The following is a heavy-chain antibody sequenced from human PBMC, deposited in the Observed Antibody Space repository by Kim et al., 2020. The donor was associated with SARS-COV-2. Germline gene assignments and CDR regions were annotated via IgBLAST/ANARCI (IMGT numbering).Heavy chain of an antibody. V-gene: IGHV3-23*01. CDR2: IDSGGGT. D-gene: IGHD1-1*01. CDR3: AKQNDGPYDY. Sequence: GGSLRLSCAASGFIFSRNAMSWVRQAPGKGLEWVSSIDSGGGTYYTDSVKGRFTIPRDISKNTLSLQMNSLRAEDTAVYYCAKQNDGPYDYWGQGTLVTVSS. J-gene: IGHJ4*02. CDR1: GFIFSRNA.